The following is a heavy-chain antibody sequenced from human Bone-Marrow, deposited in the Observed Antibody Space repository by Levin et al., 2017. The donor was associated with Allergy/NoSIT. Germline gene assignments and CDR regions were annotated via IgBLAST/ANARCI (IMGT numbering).Heavy chain of an antibody. CDR2: VSYDGSDK. J-gene: IGHJ4*02. D-gene: IGHD2-15*01. CDR3: ARDVSFGRSVPSSWVDS. V-gene: IGHV3-30*03. Sequence: GGSLRLSCAASGFAFSNHGMHWVRQAPGKGLEWVALVSYDGSDKFFAASVKGRFTISKDNSRNTVSLQMASLRVDDTALYFCARDVSFGRSVPSSWVDSWGQGTRVTVSS. CDR1: GFAFSNHG.